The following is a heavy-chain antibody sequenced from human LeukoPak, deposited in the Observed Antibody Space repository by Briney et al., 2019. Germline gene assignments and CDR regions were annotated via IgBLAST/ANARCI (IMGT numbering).Heavy chain of an antibody. V-gene: IGHV3-20*04. CDR1: GFTFSSYE. J-gene: IGHJ4*02. Sequence: GGSLRLSCAASGFTFSSYEMNWVRQAPGKGLEWVSGINWNGGGSGHGDSVQGRFIISRDNAKNSLYLQMNSLRAEDTAVYYCTRDAGTRLKYSFGYGDYWGQGALVTVSS. D-gene: IGHD5-18*01. CDR2: INWNGGGS. CDR3: TRDAGTRLKYSFGYGDY.